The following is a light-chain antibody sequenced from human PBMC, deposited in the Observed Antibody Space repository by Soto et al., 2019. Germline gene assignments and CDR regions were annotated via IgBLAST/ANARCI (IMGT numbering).Light chain of an antibody. Sequence: IKLTQSPSSLSASVGDRVTITCRASQGISSYLAWYQQKPEKAPKLLIYAASTLQSGVPSRFSGSGAGTEFTLTISSLQPEDFATYYCQQLNSYLTFGGGTKV. CDR1: QGISSY. V-gene: IGKV1-9*01. CDR3: QQLNSYLT. J-gene: IGKJ4*01. CDR2: AAS.